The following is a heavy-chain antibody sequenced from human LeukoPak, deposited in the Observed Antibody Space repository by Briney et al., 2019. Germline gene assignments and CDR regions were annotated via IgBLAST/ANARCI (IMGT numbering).Heavy chain of an antibody. D-gene: IGHD3-9*01. CDR3: TTDPGPISPLDV. CDR1: GFSFNNYA. CDR2: ISESGGGT. Sequence: PGGSLRLSCAASGFSFNNYAMRWVRQAPGKGLEWVSTISESGGGTYYADSVRGRFTVSRDNSKNTFHLQMNSLKTEDTAVYYCTTDPGPISPLDVWGKGTTVTVSS. J-gene: IGHJ6*04. V-gene: IGHV3-23*01.